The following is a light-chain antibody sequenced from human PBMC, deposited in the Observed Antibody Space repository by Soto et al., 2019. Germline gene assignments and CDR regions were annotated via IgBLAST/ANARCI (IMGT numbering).Light chain of an antibody. Sequence: QSVLTQPPSVSGAPGQRVTISCTGSSCNIGAGYYVHWYQQLPGTAPKLIIYGTTNRPSGVPDRFSGSKSGTSASLAITGLEAEAEADYYCQSYDGTLSGSYVFGIGTKVTVL. CDR2: GTT. CDR1: SCNIGAGYY. J-gene: IGLJ1*01. V-gene: IGLV1-40*01. CDR3: QSYDGTLSGSYV.